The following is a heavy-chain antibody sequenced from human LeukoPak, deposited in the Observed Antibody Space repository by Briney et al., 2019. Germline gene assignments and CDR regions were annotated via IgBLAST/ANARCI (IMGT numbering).Heavy chain of an antibody. CDR2: ISYSSSYI. V-gene: IGHV3-21*01. CDR1: GFTLSTYS. J-gene: IGHJ3*02. D-gene: IGHD2-2*01. CDR3: ARDLYCSSTSCTDAFDI. Sequence: GSLRLSFATSGFTLSTYSLNWVRQAPGKGLEWVSTISYSSSYIYYADSVKGRFTISRDNAKNSLYLQMNTLRAEDTAVYYCARDLYCSSTSCTDAFDIWGQETMVTASS.